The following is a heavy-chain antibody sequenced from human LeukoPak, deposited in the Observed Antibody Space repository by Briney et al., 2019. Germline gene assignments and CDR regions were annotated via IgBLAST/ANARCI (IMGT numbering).Heavy chain of an antibody. CDR1: GFTFSSYA. V-gene: IGHV3-48*01. D-gene: IGHD1-26*01. Sequence: GGSLRLSCAASGFTFSSYAMSWVRQAPGKGLEWVSYISSSSSTIYYADSVKGRFTISRDNAKNSLYLQMNSLRAEDTAVYYCARDARGIVGATWKFDYWGQGTLVTVSS. CDR2: ISSSSSTI. J-gene: IGHJ4*02. CDR3: ARDARGIVGATWKFDY.